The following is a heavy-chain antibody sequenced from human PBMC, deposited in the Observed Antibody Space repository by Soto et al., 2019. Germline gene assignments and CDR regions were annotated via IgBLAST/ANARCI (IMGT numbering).Heavy chain of an antibody. CDR1: GGSISSSSFH. Sequence: QLQLQESGPGLVKPSETLSLTCTVSGGSISSSSFHWGWIRQPPGKGLEWIGSIYYSGSTYYSPSLKSRVTISVAMSKNQCSLKLSSVTAADTAVYYCARRERAAGTDWWFDPWGQGTLVTVSS. CDR3: ARRERAAGTDWWFDP. CDR2: IYYSGST. D-gene: IGHD6-13*01. V-gene: IGHV4-39*01. J-gene: IGHJ5*02.